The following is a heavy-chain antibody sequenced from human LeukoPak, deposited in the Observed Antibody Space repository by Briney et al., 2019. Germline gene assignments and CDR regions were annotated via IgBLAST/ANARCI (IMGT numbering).Heavy chain of an antibody. D-gene: IGHD5-12*01. CDR3: ARDRYSGYGSGADY. CDR2: IRSNGGST. CDR1: GFTFSRDG. J-gene: IGHJ4*02. V-gene: IGHV3-64*01. Sequence: PGGSLRLSCAASGFTFSRDGMHWVRQAPGEGLEHVSGIRSNGGSTYYGNCVKGRFTIPRDNSKNTLYLQMGSLRAEDMAVYYCARDRYSGYGSGADYWGQGTLVTVSS.